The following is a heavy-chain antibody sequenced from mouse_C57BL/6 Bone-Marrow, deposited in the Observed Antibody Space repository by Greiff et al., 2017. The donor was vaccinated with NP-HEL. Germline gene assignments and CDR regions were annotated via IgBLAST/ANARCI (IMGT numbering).Heavy chain of an antibody. CDR3: ARATTVVEGYFDY. D-gene: IGHD1-1*01. Sequence: VQLKESGPELVKPGASVKIPCKASGYTFTDYNMAWVKQSHGKSLEWIGDINPNNGGTFYNQKFKGKATLTVDKSSSTAYMERRSLTSEDTAVYYCARATTVVEGYFDYWGQGTTLTVSS. V-gene: IGHV1-18*01. J-gene: IGHJ2*01. CDR2: INPNNGGT. CDR1: GYTFTDYN.